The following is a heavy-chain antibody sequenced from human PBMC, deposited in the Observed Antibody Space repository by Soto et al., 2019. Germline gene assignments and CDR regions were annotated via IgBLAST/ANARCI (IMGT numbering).Heavy chain of an antibody. D-gene: IGHD6-13*01. CDR2: INPNSGGT. Sequence: ASVKVSCKASGYTFTGYYMHWVRQAPGQGLEWMGWINPNSGGTNYAQKFQGWVTMTRDTSISTAYMELSRLRSDDTAVYYCARDDVIAAAAKPTRHYYAMDVWGQGTTVTVAS. CDR3: ARDDVIAAAAKPTRHYYAMDV. V-gene: IGHV1-2*04. J-gene: IGHJ6*02. CDR1: GYTFTGYY.